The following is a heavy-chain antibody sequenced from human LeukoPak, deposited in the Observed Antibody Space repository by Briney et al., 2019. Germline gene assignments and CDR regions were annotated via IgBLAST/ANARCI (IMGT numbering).Heavy chain of an antibody. Sequence: PGGSLRLSCAASGFNFDDYGMSWVRQAPGRGLEWVSFINWNGVSTDYADSVKGRFTISRDNSKDTLYLQMNSLRAEDTAIYYCARDIELSTWGLGTMVTVSS. D-gene: IGHD3-16*02. CDR3: ARDIELST. CDR2: INWNGVST. J-gene: IGHJ3*01. CDR1: GFNFDDYG. V-gene: IGHV3-20*04.